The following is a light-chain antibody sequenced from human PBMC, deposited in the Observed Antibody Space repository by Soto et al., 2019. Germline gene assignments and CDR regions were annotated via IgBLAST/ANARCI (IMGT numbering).Light chain of an antibody. V-gene: IGLV1-40*01. Sequence: QSVLIQPPSASGTPGQRVTVSCSGGSSNIGAGYDVHWYQQLPGTAPKLLIYGNSNRPSGVPDRFSGSKSGTSASLAITGLQAEDEADYYCAAWDDSLGGSWVFGGGTQLTVL. J-gene: IGLJ3*02. CDR2: GNS. CDR1: SSNIGAGYD. CDR3: AAWDDSLGGSWV.